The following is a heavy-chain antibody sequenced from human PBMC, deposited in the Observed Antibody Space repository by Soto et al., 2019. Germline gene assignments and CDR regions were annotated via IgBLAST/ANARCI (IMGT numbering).Heavy chain of an antibody. CDR1: GYTFTSYG. V-gene: IGHV1-18*01. J-gene: IGHJ5*02. D-gene: IGHD6-6*01. CDR3: AREPYSSSALNWFDP. Sequence: GASVKVSCKASGYTFTSYGISWVRQAPGQGLEWMGWISAYNGNTNYAQKLQGRVTMTTDTSTSTAYMELRSLRSDDTAVYYCAREPYSSSALNWFDPWGQGTRVTVAS. CDR2: ISAYNGNT.